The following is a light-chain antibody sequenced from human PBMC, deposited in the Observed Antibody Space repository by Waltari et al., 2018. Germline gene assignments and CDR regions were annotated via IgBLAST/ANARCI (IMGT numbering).Light chain of an antibody. J-gene: IGKJ1*01. CDR2: LGS. Sequence: DNVVTQSPLSLPVTPGEPATISCRSSQSLLHINGYNYLEWYVQRPGQSPQLLIYLGSTRAPGVPDRFSGSGSGTDFTLKISRVEAEDVGVYYCMQALQTWAFGQGTKVEIK. CDR3: MQALQTWA. CDR1: QSLLHINGYNY. V-gene: IGKV2-28*01.